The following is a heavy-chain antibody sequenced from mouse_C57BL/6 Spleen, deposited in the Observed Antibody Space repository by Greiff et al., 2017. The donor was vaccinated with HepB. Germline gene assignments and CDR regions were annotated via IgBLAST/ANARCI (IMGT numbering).Heavy chain of an antibody. CDR2: IDPSDSYT. V-gene: IGHV1-50*01. CDR3: AVFLDYAMDY. Sequence: VQLQQPGAELVKPGASVKLSCKASGYTFTSYWMQWVKQRPGQGLEWIGEIDPSDSYTNYNQKFKGKATLTVDTSSSTAYMQLSSLTSEDSAVYYCAVFLDYAMDYWGQGTSVTVSS. J-gene: IGHJ4*01. CDR1: GYTFTSYW.